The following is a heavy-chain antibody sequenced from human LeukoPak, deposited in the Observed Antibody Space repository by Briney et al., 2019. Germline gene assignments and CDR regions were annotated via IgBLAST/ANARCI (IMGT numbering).Heavy chain of an antibody. D-gene: IGHD5-18*01. CDR1: GFPVSTNY. J-gene: IGHJ4*02. CDR3: ALGESGYTYGWNY. CDR2: IYSGGGT. Sequence: GGSLRLSCAASGFPVSTNYMSWVRQAPGKGLEWVSFIYSGGGTKYADSVKGRFTISRDNPKNTLYLQMNSLRPEDTAMYYCALGESGYTYGWNYWGQGTLVAVSS. V-gene: IGHV3-53*05.